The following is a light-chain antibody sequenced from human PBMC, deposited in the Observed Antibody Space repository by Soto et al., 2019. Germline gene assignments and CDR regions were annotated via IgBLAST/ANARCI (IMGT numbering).Light chain of an antibody. CDR1: QSISSW. V-gene: IGKV1-5*03. CDR3: QQRSDWPIT. CDR2: QAS. J-gene: IGKJ5*01. Sequence: DIQMTQSPSTLSASVGDRVTITCRASQSISSWLAWYQQKPGKAPKLLIYQASSLESGVPSRFSGSGSGTDFTLTISSLEPEDFAVYYCQQRSDWPITFGQGTRLEIK.